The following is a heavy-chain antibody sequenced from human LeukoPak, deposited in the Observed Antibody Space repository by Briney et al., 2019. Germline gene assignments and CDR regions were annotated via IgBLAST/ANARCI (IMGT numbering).Heavy chain of an antibody. CDR1: GFTFSSYW. CDR2: IKQDGSEK. D-gene: IGHD3-22*01. J-gene: IGHJ3*02. V-gene: IGHV3-7*05. CDR3: ARSSGYPKIDDAFDI. Sequence: GGSLRLSCAASGFTFSSYWMSWVRQARGKGLEWVANIKQDGSEKYYVDSVKGRFTISRDNAKNSLYLQMNSLRAEDTAVYYCARSSGYPKIDDAFDIWGQGTMVTVSS.